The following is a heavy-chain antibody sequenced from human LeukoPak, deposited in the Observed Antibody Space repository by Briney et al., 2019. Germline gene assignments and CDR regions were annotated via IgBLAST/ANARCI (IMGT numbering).Heavy chain of an antibody. Sequence: GGSLRLSCAASGFTFSTYGMHWVRQAPGKGLEWVAVISYEGSNKYYADSVKGRFTISRDNSKNTLYLQMNSLRAEDTAVYYCAKDLTVRSYGMDVWGQGTTVTVSS. CDR1: GFTFSTYG. J-gene: IGHJ6*02. V-gene: IGHV3-30*18. D-gene: IGHD4-17*01. CDR3: AKDLTVRSYGMDV. CDR2: ISYEGSNK.